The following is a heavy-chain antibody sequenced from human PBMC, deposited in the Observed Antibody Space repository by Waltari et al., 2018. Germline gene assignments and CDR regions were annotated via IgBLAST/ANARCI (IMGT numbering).Heavy chain of an antibody. V-gene: IGHV4-38-2*02. CDR1: GYSISSGYY. D-gene: IGHD2-15*01. J-gene: IGHJ4*02. Sequence: QVQLQESGPGLVKPSETLSLTCAVSGYSISSGYYWGWIRQPPGKGLEWIGSIYHSGSTYYNPSLKSRVTISVDTSKNQFSLKLSSVTAADTAVYYCAIDRYIVVVVAARYFDYWGQGTLVTVSS. CDR2: IYHSGST. CDR3: AIDRYIVVVVAARYFDY.